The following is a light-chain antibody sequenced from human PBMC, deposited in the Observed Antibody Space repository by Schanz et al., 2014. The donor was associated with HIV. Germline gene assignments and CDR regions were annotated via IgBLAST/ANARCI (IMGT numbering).Light chain of an antibody. Sequence: QSVLTQPPSASGTPGQRVTISCSGSSSNIGSNYVYWYQQLPGTAPKLLIYRNDQRPSGVPDRFSASKSGTSASLAISGLRSADEADYSCAAWDDSLSGPVFGGGIKLTVL. J-gene: IGLJ3*02. CDR3: AAWDDSLSGPV. V-gene: IGLV1-47*01. CDR1: SSNIGSNY. CDR2: RND.